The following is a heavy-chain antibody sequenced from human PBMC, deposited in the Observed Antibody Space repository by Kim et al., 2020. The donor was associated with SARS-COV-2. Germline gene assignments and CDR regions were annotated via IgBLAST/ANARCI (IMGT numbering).Heavy chain of an antibody. J-gene: IGHJ6*02. D-gene: IGHD6-19*01. CDR1: GGTFSSYT. CDR2: IIPILGIA. V-gene: IGHV1-69*04. Sequence: SVKVSCKASGGTFSSYTISWVRQAPGQGLEWMGRIIPILGIANYAQKFQGRVTITADKSTSTAYMELSSLRSEDTAVYYCARDWVAGSLYYYYGMDVWGQGTTVTVSS. CDR3: ARDWVAGSLYYYYGMDV.